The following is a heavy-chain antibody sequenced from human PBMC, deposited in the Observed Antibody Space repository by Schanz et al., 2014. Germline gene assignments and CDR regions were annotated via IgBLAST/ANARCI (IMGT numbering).Heavy chain of an antibody. Sequence: VESGGGLVKPGGSLRLSCAVSGFPFSYYTMNWVRQAPGKGPEWVSAISGSGGDTYYADSVKGRFTISRDNSKNTLYLQMNSLRAEDTAVYFCARDGGRDGYNLAFDVWGQGTLVTVSS. D-gene: IGHD5-12*01. CDR3: ARDGGRDGYNLAFDV. V-gene: IGHV3-23*04. J-gene: IGHJ3*01. CDR1: GFPFSYYT. CDR2: ISGSGGDT.